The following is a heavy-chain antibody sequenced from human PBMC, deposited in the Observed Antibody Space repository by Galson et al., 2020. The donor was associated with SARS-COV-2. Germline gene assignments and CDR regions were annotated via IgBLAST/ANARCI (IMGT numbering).Heavy chain of an antibody. CDR3: ARSPDFCTGGSCNRPYYYHHGLDV. CDR2: IDPKNGVT. V-gene: IGHV1-2*02. Sequence: ASVKVSCKASEYTFTDFYIHWVRQAPGQGLEWMGWIDPKNGVTKYAQKFQGRVSMARDTSITTAYMDLRRLGSGDTAIYFCARSPDFCTGGSCNRPYYYHHGLDVWGQGTMVTVFS. CDR1: EYTFTDFY. D-gene: IGHD2-15*01. J-gene: IGHJ6*02.